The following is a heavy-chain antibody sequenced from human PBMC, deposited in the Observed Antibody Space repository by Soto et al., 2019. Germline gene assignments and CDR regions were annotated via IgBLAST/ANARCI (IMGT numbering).Heavy chain of an antibody. J-gene: IGHJ4*02. CDR1: GFNFRTFT. CDR3: AKDGVNYASLSPVDY. D-gene: IGHD2-2*01. Sequence: QIHLVESGGGVVQPGRSLRLSCASSGFNFRTFTMHWVRQAPGKGLEWVAGISYDGINAYYADSVKGRFAISRGNSQDTVSLPINRLRTAPTGAYFCAKDGVNYASLSPVDYLGQGTLVTVSS. CDR2: ISYDGINA. V-gene: IGHV3-30*09.